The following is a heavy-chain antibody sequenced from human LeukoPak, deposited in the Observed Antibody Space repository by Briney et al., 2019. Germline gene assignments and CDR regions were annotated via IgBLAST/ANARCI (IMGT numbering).Heavy chain of an antibody. CDR2: ISGSGGST. J-gene: IGHJ4*02. CDR1: GFTFSSYA. Sequence: QTGGSLRLSCAASGFTFSSYAMSWVRQAPGKGLEWVSAISGSGGSTYYADSVKGRFTISGDNSKNTLYLQMNSLRAEDTAVYYCAKSRNYYDSSGYPYWGQGTLVTVSS. CDR3: AKSRNYYDSSGYPY. V-gene: IGHV3-23*01. D-gene: IGHD3-22*01.